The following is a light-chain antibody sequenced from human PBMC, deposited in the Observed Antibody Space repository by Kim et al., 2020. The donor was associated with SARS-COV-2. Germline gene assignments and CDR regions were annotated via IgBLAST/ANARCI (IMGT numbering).Light chain of an antibody. V-gene: IGKV3-15*01. J-gene: IGKJ2*01. CDR3: QQYNRWPPYI. CDR2: GTS. Sequence: EIVMTQSPATLSVSPGERATLYCRTSQSVSTNLAWYQQKPGQAPRLLIYGTSTRATGIPARFSGSGSGTEFTLTISSLQSEDFAIYYCQQYNRWPPYIFGQGTKLEI. CDR1: QSVSTN.